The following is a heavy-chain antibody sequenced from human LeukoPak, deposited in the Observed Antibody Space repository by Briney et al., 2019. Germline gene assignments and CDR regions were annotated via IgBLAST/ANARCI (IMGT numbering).Heavy chain of an antibody. V-gene: IGHV4-38-2*02. CDR3: ARAAAPTYFFDY. CDR1: GYSINSEDY. D-gene: IGHD6-13*01. J-gene: IGHJ4*02. Sequence: SETLSFTCTVSGYSINSEDYWGWIRQTPEKGLEWIGSFYHRGSYYNPSLKSRITLLLDISKNQFSLKLSSVTAADTAVFYCARAAAPTYFFDYWGQGTLVTVSS. CDR2: FYHRGS.